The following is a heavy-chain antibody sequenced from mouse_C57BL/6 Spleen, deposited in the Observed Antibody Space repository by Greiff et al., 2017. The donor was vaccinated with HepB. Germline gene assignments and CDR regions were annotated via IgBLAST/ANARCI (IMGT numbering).Heavy chain of an antibody. CDR2: INPSSGYT. CDR1: GYTFTSYT. J-gene: IGHJ2*01. Sequence: VQLQQSGAELARPGASVKMSCKASGYTFTSYTMRWVKQRPGQGLEWIGYINPSSGYTKYNQKFKDKATLTADKSSSTAYMQLSSLTSEDSAVYYCARYGAQACDYWGQGTTLTVSS. CDR3: ARYGAQACDY. D-gene: IGHD3-2*02. V-gene: IGHV1-4*01.